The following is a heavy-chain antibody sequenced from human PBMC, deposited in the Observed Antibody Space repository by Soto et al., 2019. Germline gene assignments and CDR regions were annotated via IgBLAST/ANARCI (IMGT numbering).Heavy chain of an antibody. CDR2: IYYGGST. Sequence: PSGTLSLTCTVSGGSISIYYWGWIWQSPGKGLEWIGYIYYGGSTNYNPSLKSRVTISVDTPKNQFSLKLSSVTAADTAVYYCAKNWNWGSLVHWGQGNLVTVSS. CDR3: AKNWNWGSLVH. V-gene: IGHV4-59*08. D-gene: IGHD7-27*01. CDR1: GGSISIYY. J-gene: IGHJ4*02.